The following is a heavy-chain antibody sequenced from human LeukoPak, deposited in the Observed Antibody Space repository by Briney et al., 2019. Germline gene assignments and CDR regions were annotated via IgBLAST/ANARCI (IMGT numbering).Heavy chain of an antibody. CDR3: AREPGGSGYGYYFAY. J-gene: IGHJ4*02. CDR2: IYSDGTT. Sequence: GGSLRLSCAASGFTVSRNYMSWVRQAPGKGLEWVSIIYSDGTTYYADSVRGRFTMSRDNGKSTVYLQMNSLRVEDTAVYYCAREPGGSGYGYYFAYWGQGTLVTVSS. D-gene: IGHD3-22*01. V-gene: IGHV3-66*01. CDR1: GFTVSRNY.